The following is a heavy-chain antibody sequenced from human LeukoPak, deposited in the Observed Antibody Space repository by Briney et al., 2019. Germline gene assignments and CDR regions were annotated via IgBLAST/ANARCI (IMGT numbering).Heavy chain of an antibody. CDR1: GGSISSGGYS. CDR2: IYHSGST. V-gene: IGHV4-30-2*01. D-gene: IGHD3-22*01. CDR3: ARGGSGYYDSSGYPAEYFQH. Sequence: SETLSLTCAVSGGSISSGGYSWSWIRQPPGKGLEWIGYIYHSGSTYYNPSLKSRVTISVDRSKNQFSLKLSSVTAPDTAVYYCARGGSGYYDSSGYPAEYFQHWGQGTLVTVSS. J-gene: IGHJ1*01.